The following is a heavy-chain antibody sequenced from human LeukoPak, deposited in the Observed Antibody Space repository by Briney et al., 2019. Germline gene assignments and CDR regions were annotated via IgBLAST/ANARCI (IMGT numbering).Heavy chain of an antibody. CDR3: ARGPQALTSLYAFDV. Sequence: LPGRSLRLSCAASGFTFSNYGMHWVRQAPGKGLVWVSRINSDGSSTTYADSVKGRFTISRDNAKNTLYLQVNSLRAEDTAVYYCARGPQALTSLYAFDVWGQGTMVTVSS. J-gene: IGHJ3*01. CDR1: GFTFSNYG. CDR2: INSDGSST. V-gene: IGHV3-74*01.